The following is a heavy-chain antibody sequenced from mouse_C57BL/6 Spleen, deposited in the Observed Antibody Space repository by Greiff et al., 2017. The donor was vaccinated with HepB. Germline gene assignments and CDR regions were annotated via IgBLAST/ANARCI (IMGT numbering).Heavy chain of an antibody. Sequence: VQLQQSGAELVKPGASVKLSCKASGYTFTSYWMHWVKQRPGQGLEWIGMIHPNSGSTNYNEKFKSTATLTVDKSTSTAYMQLSSLTSEDSAVYYCARGVYYYGSSYGAMDYWGQGTSVTVSS. CDR2: IHPNSGST. CDR1: GYTFTSYW. D-gene: IGHD1-1*01. J-gene: IGHJ4*01. V-gene: IGHV1-64*01. CDR3: ARGVYYYGSSYGAMDY.